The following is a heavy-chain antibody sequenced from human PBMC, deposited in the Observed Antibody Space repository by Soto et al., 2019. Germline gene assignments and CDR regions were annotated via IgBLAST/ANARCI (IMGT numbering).Heavy chain of an antibody. D-gene: IGHD6-6*01. V-gene: IGHV3-30*18. J-gene: IGHJ4*02. Sequence: GGSLRLSCAASGFTCSSYGMHWVLQAPGKGLECLAVISYEGSNKYYVDSAKGRFTISRDNSKSTLYLQMNSLRAEDPAVYYSAKYFAARGPPYFDSWGQGTLVNVSS. CDR1: GFTCSSYG. CDR3: AKYFAARGPPYFDS. CDR2: ISYEGSNK.